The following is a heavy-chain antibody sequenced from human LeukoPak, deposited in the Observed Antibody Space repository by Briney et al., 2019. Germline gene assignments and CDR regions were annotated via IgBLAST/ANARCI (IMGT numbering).Heavy chain of an antibody. D-gene: IGHD3-3*01. J-gene: IGHJ4*02. Sequence: SETLSLTCAVYGGSFSGYYWSWIRQPPGKGLEWIGEINHNGSTNYNPSLKSRVTISVDTSKNQFSLKLSSVTAADTAVYYCARFGGIWSGYYSRSDSFDYWGQGTLVTVSS. CDR1: GGSFSGYY. V-gene: IGHV4-34*01. CDR3: ARFGGIWSGYYSRSDSFDY. CDR2: INHNGST.